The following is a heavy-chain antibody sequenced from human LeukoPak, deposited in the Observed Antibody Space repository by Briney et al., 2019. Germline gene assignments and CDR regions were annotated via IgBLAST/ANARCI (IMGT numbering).Heavy chain of an antibody. V-gene: IGHV1-18*01. CDR3: ARYSSGYSWFDP. J-gene: IGHJ5*02. CDR1: GYTLTSYG. CDR2: ISAYNGNT. Sequence: ASVKVSCKASGYTLTSYGISWVRQAPGQGLEWMGWISAYNGNTNYAQKLQGRVTMTTDTSTSTAYMELRSLRSDDTAVYYCARYSSGYSWFDPWGQGTLVTVSS. D-gene: IGHD3-22*01.